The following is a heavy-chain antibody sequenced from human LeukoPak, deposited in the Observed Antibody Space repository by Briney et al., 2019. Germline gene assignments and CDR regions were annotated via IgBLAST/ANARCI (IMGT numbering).Heavy chain of an antibody. V-gene: IGHV3-48*01. CDR3: ARFAAGGSYYYYMDV. CDR1: GFTFSSYT. Sequence: QPGGSLRLSCAASGFTFSSYTMNWVRQPPGKGLEWVSNIGTSSTTIYYADSVKGRFTISRDNAKNSLYLQMSSLRADDTAVYYCARFAAGGSYYYYMDVWGKGTTVTVSS. CDR2: IGTSSTTI. D-gene: IGHD6-25*01. J-gene: IGHJ6*03.